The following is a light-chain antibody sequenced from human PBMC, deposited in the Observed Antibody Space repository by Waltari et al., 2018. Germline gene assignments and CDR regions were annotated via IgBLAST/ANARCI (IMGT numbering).Light chain of an antibody. Sequence: QSALTQPASVSGSPGQSITISCTGTSSDVGGYNYVSWYQQHPGKAPKLMIYDVSNLPSGFSHRFSGSKSGNTASLTISGLQAEDEADYYCSSYTSSSTLVVFGGGTKLTVL. J-gene: IGLJ2*01. CDR2: DVS. CDR3: SSYTSSSTLVV. CDR1: SSDVGGYNY. V-gene: IGLV2-14*03.